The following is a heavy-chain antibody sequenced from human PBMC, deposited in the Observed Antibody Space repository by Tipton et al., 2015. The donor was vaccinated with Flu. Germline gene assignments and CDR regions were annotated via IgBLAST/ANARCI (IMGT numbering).Heavy chain of an antibody. Sequence: QLVQSGAEVKKPGASVKVSCKASGYTLTTYNMHWVRQAPGQGLEWMGIIYPSGGGTRYAQNLQGRVTMTRDRSTSTVYMELSSLRSEDTAVYYCARPGGPAAINPFSYFDFWGQGTLVTVSS. CDR2: IYPSGGGT. V-gene: IGHV1-46*04. J-gene: IGHJ4*02. CDR1: GYTLTTYN. CDR3: ARPGGPAAINPFSYFDF. D-gene: IGHD2-2*01.